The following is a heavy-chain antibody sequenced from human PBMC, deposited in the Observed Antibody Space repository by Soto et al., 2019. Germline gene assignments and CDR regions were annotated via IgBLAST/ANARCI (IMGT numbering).Heavy chain of an antibody. D-gene: IGHD3-16*02. Sequence: EVQLVESGGDLVQPGGSLRLSCAASGFTFTSYWMNWVRQAPGKGLEWVANIKQDGSETYYVDSVKGRFTISRDNAKNSHYLKTNHRRDEDTAVYYCARDGLTLEYAYIWGSDRRGDHFDYWGQGTLVTVSS. CDR3: ARDGLTLEYAYIWGSDRRGDHFDY. CDR2: IKQDGSET. V-gene: IGHV3-7*01. CDR1: GFTFTSYW. J-gene: IGHJ4*02.